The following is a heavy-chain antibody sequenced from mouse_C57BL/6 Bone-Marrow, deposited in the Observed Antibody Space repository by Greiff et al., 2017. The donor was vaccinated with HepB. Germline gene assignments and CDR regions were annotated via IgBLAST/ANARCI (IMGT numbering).Heavy chain of an antibody. CDR2: IWRGGST. D-gene: IGHD1-1*01. V-gene: IGHV2-5*01. CDR1: GFSFTSYG. J-gene: IGHJ1*03. Sequence: QVQLKESGPGLVQPSQSLSITCTVSGFSFTSYGVHWVRQSPGKGLEWLGVIWRGGSTDYNAAFMSRLSITKDNSKSQVFLKMNSLQADDTAIYYCAKLGSSSYWYFYVWGTGTTVTVSS. CDR3: AKLGSSSYWYFYV.